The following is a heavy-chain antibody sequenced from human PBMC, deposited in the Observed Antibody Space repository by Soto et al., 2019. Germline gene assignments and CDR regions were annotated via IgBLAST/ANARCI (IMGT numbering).Heavy chain of an antibody. V-gene: IGHV4-31*03. Sequence: QVQLQESGPGLVKPSQTLSLTCTVSGGSISSGAYYWSWIRQHPGKGLEWIGYIYYSGTTYYNPSLKSRVTLSIDTSKNQFSLTLSSVTAADTAMYYCASVPFQDDYGDYQGSYYFDYWGQGTLVTVSS. CDR3: ASVPFQDDYGDYQGSYYFDY. J-gene: IGHJ4*02. CDR2: IYYSGTT. CDR1: GGSISSGAYY. D-gene: IGHD4-17*01.